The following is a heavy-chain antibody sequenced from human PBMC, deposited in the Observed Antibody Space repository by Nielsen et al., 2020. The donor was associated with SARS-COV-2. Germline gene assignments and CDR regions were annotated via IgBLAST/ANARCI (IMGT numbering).Heavy chain of an antibody. CDR2: INSDGSST. D-gene: IGHD3-16*02. J-gene: IGHJ4*02. Sequence: VRQAPGKGLVWVSRINSDGSSTSYADSVKGRFTISRDNAKNSLYLQMNSLRAEDTAVYYCARGGYYDYVWGSYRFPFDYWGQGTLVTVSS. V-gene: IGHV3-74*01. CDR3: ARGGYYDYVWGSYRFPFDY.